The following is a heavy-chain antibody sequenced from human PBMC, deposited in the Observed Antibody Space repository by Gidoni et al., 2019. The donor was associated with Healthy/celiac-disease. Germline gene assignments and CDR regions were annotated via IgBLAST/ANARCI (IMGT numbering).Heavy chain of an antibody. Sequence: EVQLVESGGGLVKPGGSLRLSCAASGFIFSNAWLSWARQAPGKGLEWVGRIKSKTDGRTTDYAAPVKGRFTISRDDSKNTLYLQMNSLKTEDTAVYYCTTGRVPTTVTSGYFQHWGQGTLVTVSS. D-gene: IGHD4-17*01. CDR2: IKSKTDGRTT. V-gene: IGHV3-15*01. CDR3: TTGRVPTTVTSGYFQH. CDR1: GFIFSNAW. J-gene: IGHJ1*01.